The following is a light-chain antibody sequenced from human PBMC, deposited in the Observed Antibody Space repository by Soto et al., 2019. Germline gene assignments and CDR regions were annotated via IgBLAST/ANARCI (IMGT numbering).Light chain of an antibody. V-gene: IGKV3-20*01. CDR1: QTVSTNY. CDR3: QQYGGSPHT. Sequence: EIVLTQSPGTLSLAPGERATLSCRASQTVSTNYLAWYQQKPGQAPRLVIYDASSRATGIPERFSGSGSTTDFTLTISRLEPEDFAVYYCQQYGGSPHTFGQGTKLEIK. J-gene: IGKJ2*01. CDR2: DAS.